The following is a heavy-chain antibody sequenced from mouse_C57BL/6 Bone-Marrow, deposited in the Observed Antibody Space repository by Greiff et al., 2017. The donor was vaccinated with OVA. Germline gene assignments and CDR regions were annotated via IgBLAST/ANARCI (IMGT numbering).Heavy chain of an antibody. Sequence: QVQLQQPGAELVKPGASVKMSCKASGYTFTSYWITWVKQRPGQGLEWIGDIYPGSGSIDYNENFKSKATLTVDTSPSTAYMQLSSLTSEDSAVYYCARRGYYEYFDVWGSGTTVTVSS. J-gene: IGHJ1*01. D-gene: IGHD2-4*01. CDR1: GYTFTSYW. CDR2: IYPGSGSI. CDR3: ARRGYYEYFDV. V-gene: IGHV1-55*01.